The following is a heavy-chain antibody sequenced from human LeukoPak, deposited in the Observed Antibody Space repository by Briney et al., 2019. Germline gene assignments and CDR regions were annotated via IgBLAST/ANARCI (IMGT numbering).Heavy chain of an antibody. CDR1: GGPISSYY. D-gene: IGHD3-9*01. Sequence: SETLSLTCTVSGGPISSYYWSWIRQPPGKGLEWIGYIYYSGSTNYNPSLKSRVTISVDTSKNQFSLKLSSVTAADTAVYYCASGLTGYYDWYFDYWGQGTLVTVSS. CDR3: ASGLTGYYDWYFDY. CDR2: IYYSGST. J-gene: IGHJ4*02. V-gene: IGHV4-59*01.